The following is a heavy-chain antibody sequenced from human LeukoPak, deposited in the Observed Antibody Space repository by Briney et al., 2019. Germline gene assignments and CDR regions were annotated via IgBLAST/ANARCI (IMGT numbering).Heavy chain of an antibody. CDR1: GFTFSSYS. CDR3: ARAPGYRGFLDY. J-gene: IGHJ4*02. Sequence: GGSLRLSCAASGFTFSSYSMNWVRQAPGKGLEWVSFISSSSSYIYYVDSVKGRFTISRDNAKNSLYLQMNSLRAEDTAVYYCARAPGYRGFLDYWGQGNLVTVSS. D-gene: IGHD5-18*01. V-gene: IGHV3-21*01. CDR2: ISSSSSYI.